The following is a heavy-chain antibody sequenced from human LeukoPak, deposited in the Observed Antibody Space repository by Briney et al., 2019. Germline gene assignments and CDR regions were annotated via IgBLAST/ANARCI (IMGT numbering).Heavy chain of an antibody. D-gene: IGHD6-13*01. J-gene: IGHJ5*02. Sequence: PSETLSLTCTVSGGSISSSSYYWGWIRQPPGKGLEWIGSIYYSGSTYYNPSLKSRVTISVDTSKNQFSLKLSSVTAADTAVYYCARDPSYSSSQTLDPWGQGTLVTVSS. CDR2: IYYSGST. V-gene: IGHV4-39*07. CDR1: GGSISSSSYY. CDR3: ARDPSYSSSQTLDP.